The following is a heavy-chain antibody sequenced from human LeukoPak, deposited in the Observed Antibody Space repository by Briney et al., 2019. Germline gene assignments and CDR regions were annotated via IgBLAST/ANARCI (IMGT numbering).Heavy chain of an antibody. V-gene: IGHV3-74*01. CDR2: TNSDGSRT. CDR3: ARDRGINMVRGVIDY. D-gene: IGHD3-10*01. CDR1: GFTFSTYW. Sequence: PGGSLRLSCAASGFTFSTYWMHWVRQAPGKGLVWVSRTNSDGSRTDYADSVKGRFTISRDNAGNTLYLQMNSLRVEDTAVYYCARDRGINMVRGVIDYWGQGTLVTVSS. J-gene: IGHJ4*02.